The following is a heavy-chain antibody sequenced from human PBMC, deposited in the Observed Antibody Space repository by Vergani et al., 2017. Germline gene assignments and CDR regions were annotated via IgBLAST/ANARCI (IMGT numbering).Heavy chain of an antibody. D-gene: IGHD3-3*01. V-gene: IGHV3-21*04. CDR1: GFTFSHYS. CDR3: ARSRSGYSSSWFKGGYYFYMDV. CDR2: SSGNNDDV. J-gene: IGHJ6*03. Sequence: EVQMVESGGGLVKPGGSLRLSCVASGFTFSHYSMNWVRQAPGKGLEWVSSSSGNNDDVYYADSVKGRFTISRDNAKNSLFLQMNSLRADDTAVYFCARSRSGYSSSWFKGGYYFYMDVWGKGP.